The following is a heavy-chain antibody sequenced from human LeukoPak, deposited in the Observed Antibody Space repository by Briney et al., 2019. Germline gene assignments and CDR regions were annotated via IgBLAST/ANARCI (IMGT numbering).Heavy chain of an antibody. D-gene: IGHD4-17*01. Sequence: SETLSLTCTVSGASISSNYWSWIRQPPGKGLEWIGYMYYSGSTNYNPSLKSLVIISIDASKNQFSLKLSSVTAADTAVYYCARHPLRGAENYFDYWGQGTLVTVSS. J-gene: IGHJ4*02. CDR1: GASISSNY. V-gene: IGHV4-59*08. CDR2: MYYSGST. CDR3: ARHPLRGAENYFDY.